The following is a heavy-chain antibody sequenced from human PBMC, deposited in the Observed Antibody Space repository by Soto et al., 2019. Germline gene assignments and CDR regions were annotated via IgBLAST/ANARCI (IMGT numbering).Heavy chain of an antibody. D-gene: IGHD3-9*01. V-gene: IGHV3-9*01. J-gene: IGHJ4*02. CDR3: AKDVDIMTGPSTQFEK. Sequence: EVHLVESGGALVQPGRSLRLSCAASGFDFSESAMHWVRQVPGKGLEWVAGITWTGDDMAYADSVKGRFTISRDNAGNSLSLLMTSLRPDDTAFYFCAKDVDIMTGPSTQFEKWGQGTLVTVSS. CDR1: GFDFSESA. CDR2: ITWTGDDM.